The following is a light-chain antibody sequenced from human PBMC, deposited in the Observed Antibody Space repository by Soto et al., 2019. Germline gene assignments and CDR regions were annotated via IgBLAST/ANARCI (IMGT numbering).Light chain of an antibody. V-gene: IGLV3-21*04. J-gene: IGLJ2*01. Sequence: YELTQPPSVSVAPGTTARITCGGNNLGSKSVHWHQQKPGQAPVLVIYYDSDRPSGIPERFSGSNSGNTATLTISRVEAGDEADYYCQVWDSSSDHVFFGGGTKLTVL. CDR3: QVWDSSSDHVF. CDR2: YDS. CDR1: NLGSKS.